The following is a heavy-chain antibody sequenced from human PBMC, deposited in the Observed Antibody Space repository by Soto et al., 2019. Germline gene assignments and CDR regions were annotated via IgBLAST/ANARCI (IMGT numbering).Heavy chain of an antibody. CDR3: AKDGGYSYGYAPRYYYGRDV. V-gene: IGHV3-23*01. CDR1: GFTFSSYA. Sequence: EVQLLESGGGLVQPGGSLRLSCAASGFTFSSYAMSWVRQAPGKGLEWVSAISGSGGSTYYADSVKGRFTISRDNSKNTLYLQMNGLGAEGTAVYYCAKDGGYSYGYAPRYYYGRDVWGQGTTVTVSS. J-gene: IGHJ6*02. CDR2: ISGSGGST. D-gene: IGHD5-18*01.